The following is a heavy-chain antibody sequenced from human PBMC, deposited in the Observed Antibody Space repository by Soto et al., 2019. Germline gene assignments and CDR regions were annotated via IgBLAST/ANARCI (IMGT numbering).Heavy chain of an antibody. V-gene: IGHV3-23*01. D-gene: IGHD3-16*02. J-gene: IGHJ4*02. CDR3: AKDDRSLGTYYFDN. CDR1: GFTFNNYA. CDR2: ISGVGGST. Sequence: EVQLLESGGGLVQPGGSLRLSCAASGFTFNNYAMSWVRLAPGKGLEWVSAISGVGGSTYYADSVRGRFTISRDNSKNTLYLQMNTLRAEDTAVYYCAKDDRSLGTYYFDNWGQGTLVTVSS.